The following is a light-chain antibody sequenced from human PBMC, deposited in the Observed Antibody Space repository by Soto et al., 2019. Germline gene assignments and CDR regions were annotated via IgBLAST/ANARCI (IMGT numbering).Light chain of an antibody. CDR2: EVS. V-gene: IGLV2-14*01. J-gene: IGLJ2*01. CDR3: CSYAGSYTVV. CDR1: SSDVGRYNY. Sequence: QSALTQPASVSGSPGQSITISCTGTSSDVGRYNYVSWYQQHPGKAPKLMIYEVSNRPSGVSNRFSASKSGNTACLTISGLQAEDEADYYCCSYAGSYTVVFGGGTKLTVL.